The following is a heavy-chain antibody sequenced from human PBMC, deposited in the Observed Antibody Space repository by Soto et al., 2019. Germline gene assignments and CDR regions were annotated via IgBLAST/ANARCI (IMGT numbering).Heavy chain of an antibody. V-gene: IGHV3-23*01. CDR3: AKGNLYNFFSGSDY. CDR2: ISTSGKDT. J-gene: IGHJ4*02. CDR1: GFSVSSQG. D-gene: IGHD3-22*01. Sequence: LRLSCAASGFSVSSQGMTWVRQAPGKGLEWVSVISTSGKDTFYADSVKGRFTISRDNSNNVLYLQMNSLRAEDTAIYYCAKGNLYNFFSGSDYWGQGTLVTVSS.